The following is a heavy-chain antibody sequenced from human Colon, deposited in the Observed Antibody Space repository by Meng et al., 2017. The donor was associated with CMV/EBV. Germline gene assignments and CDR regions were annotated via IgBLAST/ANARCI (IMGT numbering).Heavy chain of an antibody. Sequence: GESLKISCAASGIILSDSGMNWVRQAPGKGLEWVSGISYTDGRAYYRDSVKGRLTVFRDIPKNTLYLQMSSLSAEDTAVYYCARGLGSGTRRGVDYWGQGTLVTVSS. CDR1: GIILSDSG. V-gene: IGHV3-23*01. CDR3: ARGLGSGTRRGVDY. D-gene: IGHD1-26*01. J-gene: IGHJ4*02. CDR2: ISYTDGRA.